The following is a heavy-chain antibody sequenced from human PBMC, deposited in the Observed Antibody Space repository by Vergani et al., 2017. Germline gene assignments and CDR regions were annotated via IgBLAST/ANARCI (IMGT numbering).Heavy chain of an antibody. CDR2: IYHSGST. D-gene: IGHD3-16*01. CDR1: GYSISSGYY. J-gene: IGHJ5*02. Sequence: QVQLQESGPGLVKPSETLSLTCTVSGYSISSGYYWGWIRQPPGKGLAWIGSIYHSGSTYYNPSLKSRVTISVDTSKNQFSLKLSSVTAADTAVYYCARDSGAYVWGSYEAWFDPWGQGTLVTVSS. V-gene: IGHV4-38-2*02. CDR3: ARDSGAYVWGSYEAWFDP.